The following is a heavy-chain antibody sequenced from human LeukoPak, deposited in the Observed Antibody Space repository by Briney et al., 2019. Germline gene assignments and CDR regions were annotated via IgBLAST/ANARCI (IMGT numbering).Heavy chain of an antibody. CDR1: GFIFSSHG. D-gene: IGHD3-10*02. J-gene: IGHJ6*04. V-gene: IGHV3-23*01. CDR3: AELGITMIGGV. CDR2: ISPSGDIT. Sequence: GGSLRLSCAASGFIFSSHGMNWVRQAPGKGLEWVSGISPSGDITYYADSVKGRFTISRDNSKNTVYLQMDSLRFEDAAVYYCAELGITMIGGVWGKGTTVTISS.